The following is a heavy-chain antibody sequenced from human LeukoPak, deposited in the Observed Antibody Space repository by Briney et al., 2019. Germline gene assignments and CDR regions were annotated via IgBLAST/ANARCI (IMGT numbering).Heavy chain of an antibody. Sequence: QPGRSLRLSCAASGFTFSSYGMHWVRQAPGKGLEWVAVISYDGSNKYYADSVKGRFTISRDNSKNTLYLQMNSLRAEETAVYYCAKDLQIAYCGGDCSDVFDIWGQGTMVTVSS. CDR3: AKDLQIAYCGGDCSDVFDI. CDR2: ISYDGSNK. D-gene: IGHD2-21*02. CDR1: GFTFSSYG. V-gene: IGHV3-30*18. J-gene: IGHJ3*02.